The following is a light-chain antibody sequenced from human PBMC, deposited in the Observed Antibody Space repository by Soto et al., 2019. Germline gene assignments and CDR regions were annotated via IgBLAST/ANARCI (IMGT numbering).Light chain of an antibody. V-gene: IGLV2-18*02. J-gene: IGLJ3*02. CDR2: EVS. Sequence: QAVLTQPPSVSGSPGQSVTISCTGTSSDVGSYNRVSWYQQPPGTAPKLMIYEVSNRPSGVPDRFFGSKSGNTASLTISGLQAEDEADYYCSSFTSSNTGVFGGGTKVTVL. CDR1: SSDVGSYNR. CDR3: SSFTSSNTGV.